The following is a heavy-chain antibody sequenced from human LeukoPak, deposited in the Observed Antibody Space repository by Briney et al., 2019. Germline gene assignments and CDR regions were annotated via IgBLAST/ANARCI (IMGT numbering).Heavy chain of an antibody. V-gene: IGHV4-30-4*01. Sequence: SETLSLTCTVSGGSISSGDYYWSWIRQPLGKGLEWIGYIYYSGSTYYNPSLKSRVTISVDTSKNQFSLKLSSVTAADTAVYYCARGRSPGTQLYNWFDPWGQGTLVTVSS. J-gene: IGHJ5*02. CDR3: ARGRSPGTQLYNWFDP. CDR2: IYYSGST. D-gene: IGHD1-1*01. CDR1: GGSISSGDYY.